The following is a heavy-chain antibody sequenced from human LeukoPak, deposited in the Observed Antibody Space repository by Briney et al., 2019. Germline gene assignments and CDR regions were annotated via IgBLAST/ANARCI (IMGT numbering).Heavy chain of an antibody. D-gene: IGHD3-3*01. CDR3: AKNYDFWSGPYYMDV. V-gene: IGHV3-30*04. CDR1: GFTFSSLA. J-gene: IGHJ6*03. CDR2: ISYDGSNK. Sequence: GGSLRLSCAASGFTFSSLAMHWVRQAPGKGLEWVAVISYDGSNKYYADSVKGRFTISRDNSENTLYLQMNSLRAEDTAVYYCAKNYDFWSGPYYMDVWGKGTTVTVSS.